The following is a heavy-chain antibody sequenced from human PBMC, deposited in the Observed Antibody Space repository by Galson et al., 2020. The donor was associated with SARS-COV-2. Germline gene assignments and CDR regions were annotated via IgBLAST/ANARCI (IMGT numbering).Heavy chain of an antibody. CDR1: GYTFTSYD. J-gene: IGHJ6*03. V-gene: IGHV1-8*01. CDR3: ARTRRVATIFRYYYYIDV. D-gene: IGHD5-12*01. CDR2: MNPNSGNT. Sequence: ASVKVSCKASGYTFTSYDINWVRQATGQGLEWMGWMNPNSGNTGYAQKFQGRVTMTRNTSISTAYMELSSLRSEDTAVYYCARTRRVATIFRYYYYIDVWGKGTTVTVSS.